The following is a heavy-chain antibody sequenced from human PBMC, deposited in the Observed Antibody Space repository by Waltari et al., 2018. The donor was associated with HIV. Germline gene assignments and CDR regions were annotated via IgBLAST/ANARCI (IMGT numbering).Heavy chain of an antibody. CDR1: GNSITSRFYY. Sequence: QLQLQESGPGLVKPSDTLSLTCSVSGNSITSRFYYWNWIRQPPGKGLEWIGSVYYSGNTYYNPSLKSRVTISGDTSKNQFSLKLRSVTAADTAVYYCARSYSSGYYYFAYWGQGTLVTVSS. CDR3: ARSYSSGYYYFAY. CDR2: VYYSGNT. J-gene: IGHJ4*02. D-gene: IGHD3-22*01. V-gene: IGHV4-39*01.